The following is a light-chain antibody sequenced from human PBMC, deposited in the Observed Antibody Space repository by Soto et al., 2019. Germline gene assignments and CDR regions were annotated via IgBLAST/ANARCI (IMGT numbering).Light chain of an antibody. Sequence: DIQMTQSPSSVSAAVGDRVTTTCRASQDIGKDLGWFQQKPGKAPRRLIYAVSTLESGVPSRFSGSGSGTQFTLTISSLQPEDFAAYFCLQHKSFPFTFGQGTKVDIK. J-gene: IGKJ2*01. CDR2: AVS. CDR1: QDIGKD. CDR3: LQHKSFPFT. V-gene: IGKV1-17*01.